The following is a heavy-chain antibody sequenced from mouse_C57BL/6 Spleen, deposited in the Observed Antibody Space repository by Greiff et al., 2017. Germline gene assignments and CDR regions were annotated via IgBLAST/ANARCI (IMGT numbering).Heavy chain of an antibody. J-gene: IGHJ2*01. CDR3: APLPYYFDY. V-gene: IGHV5-9*01. D-gene: IGHD5-5*01. CDR2: LSGGGGNT. CDR1: GFTFSSYT. Sequence: EVKLVESGGGLVKPGGSLKLSCAASGFTFSSYTMSWVRQTPEKRLEWVATLSGGGGNTYYPDSVKGRFTISRVNAKNTLYLQMSSLRSEGTALYYCAPLPYYFDYWGQGTTLSLL.